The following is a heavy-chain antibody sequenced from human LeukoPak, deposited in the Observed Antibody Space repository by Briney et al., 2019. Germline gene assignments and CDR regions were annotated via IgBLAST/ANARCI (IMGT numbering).Heavy chain of an antibody. Sequence: ASVKVSCKASGYNLNTYHMHWVRQAPGQGLEWMGWISAYNGNTNYAQKLQGRVTMTTDTSTSTAYMELRSLRSDDTAVYYCARDAYYYDSSGYYTPFDYWGQGTLVTVSP. CDR2: ISAYNGNT. D-gene: IGHD3-22*01. CDR1: GYNLNTYH. V-gene: IGHV1-18*04. CDR3: ARDAYYYDSSGYYTPFDY. J-gene: IGHJ4*02.